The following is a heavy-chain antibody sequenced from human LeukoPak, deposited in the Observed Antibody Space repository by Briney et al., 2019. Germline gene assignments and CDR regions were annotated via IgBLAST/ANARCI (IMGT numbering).Heavy chain of an antibody. CDR2: ISSSSSYI. J-gene: IGHJ6*02. CDR1: GFTFSSYS. Sequence: PGGSLRLSCAASGFTFSSYSMNWVRQAPGKGLEWVSSISSSSSYIYYADSVNGRFTISRDNAKNSLYLQMNSLRSEDTAVYYCASNSIAARLKQYGMDVWGQGTTVTVSS. CDR3: ASNSIAARLKQYGMDV. D-gene: IGHD6-6*01. V-gene: IGHV3-21*04.